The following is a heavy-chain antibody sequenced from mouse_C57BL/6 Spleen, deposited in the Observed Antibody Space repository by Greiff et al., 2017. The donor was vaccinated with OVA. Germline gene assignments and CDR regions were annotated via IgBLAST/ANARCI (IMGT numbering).Heavy chain of an antibody. Sequence: VQLQQPGAELVKPGASVKLSCKASGYTFTSYWMHWVKQRPGRGLEWIGRIDPNSGGTTYNEKFKSKATLTVDKPSSTAYMQLSSLTSEDSAVYYCARMAAQAHWYVMDYWGQGTSVTVAS. CDR2: IDPNSGGT. J-gene: IGHJ4*01. V-gene: IGHV1-72*01. CDR1: GYTFTSYW. CDR3: ARMAAQAHWYVMDY. D-gene: IGHD3-2*02.